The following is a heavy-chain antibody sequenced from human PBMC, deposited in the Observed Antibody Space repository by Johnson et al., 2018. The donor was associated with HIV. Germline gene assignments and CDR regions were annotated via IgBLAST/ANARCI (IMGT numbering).Heavy chain of an antibody. Sequence: VQLVESGGGVVQPGRSLRLSCAASGFTVSSYYMSWVRQAPGKGLEWVSVLFSGGNTYYADSVKGRFTISRDNSKNTLYLQMNSLRAGDTALYFCAREESIGVVIAIQACDIWGQGTMVTVSS. CDR1: GFTVSSYY. CDR2: LFSGGNT. V-gene: IGHV3-66*02. J-gene: IGHJ3*02. D-gene: IGHD2-21*01. CDR3: AREESIGVVIAIQACDI.